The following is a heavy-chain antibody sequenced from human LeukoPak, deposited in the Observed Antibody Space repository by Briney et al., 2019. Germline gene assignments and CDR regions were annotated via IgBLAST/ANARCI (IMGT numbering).Heavy chain of an antibody. Sequence: SETLSLTCAVYGGSFSGYYWSWIRQPPGKGLEWIGEINHSGSTDYNPSLKSRVTISVDTSKNQFSLKLGSVTAADTAVYYCARVLADQRRSFWFDPWGQGTLVTVSS. J-gene: IGHJ5*02. D-gene: IGHD3-3*02. V-gene: IGHV4-34*01. CDR3: ARVLADQRRSFWFDP. CDR1: GGSFSGYY. CDR2: INHSGST.